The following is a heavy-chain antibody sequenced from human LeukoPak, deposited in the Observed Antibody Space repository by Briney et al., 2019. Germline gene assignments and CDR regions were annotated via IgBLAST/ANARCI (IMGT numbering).Heavy chain of an antibody. Sequence: PGGSLRLSCAASGFTFTNYWMSWVRQAPGKGLEWVAKIKEDGSEKSYVDSVKGRFTISRDNAKNSLYLQMNSLRAEDTAVYYCARGGSYRFDYWGQGTLVTVSS. D-gene: IGHD1-26*01. CDR2: IKEDGSEK. CDR3: ARGGSYRFDY. CDR1: GFTFTNYW. J-gene: IGHJ4*02. V-gene: IGHV3-7*01.